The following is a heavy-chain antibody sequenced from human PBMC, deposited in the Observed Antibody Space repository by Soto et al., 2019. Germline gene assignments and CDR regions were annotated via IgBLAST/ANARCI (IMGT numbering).Heavy chain of an antibody. D-gene: IGHD3-22*01. CDR3: ARDLRSTYYYDSSGYYSLDY. CDR1: GGTFSSYA. V-gene: IGHV1-69*13. CDR2: IIPIFGTA. Sequence: SVKVSCKASGGTFSSYAISWVRQAPGQGLEWMGGIIPIFGTANYAQKFQGRVTITADESTSTAYMELSSLRSEDTAVYYCARDLRSTYYYDSSGYYSLDYWGQGTLVTVSS. J-gene: IGHJ4*02.